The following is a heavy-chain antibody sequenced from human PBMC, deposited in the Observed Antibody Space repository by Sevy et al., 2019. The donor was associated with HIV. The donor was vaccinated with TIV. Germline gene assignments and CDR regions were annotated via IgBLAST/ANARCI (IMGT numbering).Heavy chain of an antibody. CDR2: ISAYNGNT. J-gene: IGHJ4*02. D-gene: IGHD3-22*01. CDR3: ARDWAPGYYYDAIGVKRDYYFDY. V-gene: IGHV1-18*01. Sequence: ASVKVSCKASDYTFSTQGFNWVRQAPGQGLEWMGRISAYNGNTKYAQKFQGRVTMTTDTSTSTAYMERRSLTSDETAVYYCARDWAPGYYYDAIGVKRDYYFDYWGQGTLVTVSS. CDR1: DYTFSTQG.